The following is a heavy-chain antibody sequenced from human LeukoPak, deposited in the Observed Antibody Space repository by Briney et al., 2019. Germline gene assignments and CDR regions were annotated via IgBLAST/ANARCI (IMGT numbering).Heavy chain of an antibody. CDR1: GFTFSNYA. D-gene: IGHD3-22*01. V-gene: IGHV3-23*01. CDR3: AKDGQDGYYSDYYYGMDV. Sequence: GGSLRLSCAASGFTFSNYAMNWVRRAPGKGLEWVSAISGSGGSTYYADSVKGRFTISRDNSKNTLYLQMNSLRAEDTAVYYCAKDGQDGYYSDYYYGMDVWGQGTTVTVSS. J-gene: IGHJ6*02. CDR2: ISGSGGST.